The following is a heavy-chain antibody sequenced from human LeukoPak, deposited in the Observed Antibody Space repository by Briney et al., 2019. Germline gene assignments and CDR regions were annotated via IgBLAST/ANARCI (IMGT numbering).Heavy chain of an antibody. CDR1: GGTFSSYA. Sequence: SAKVSCKASGGTFSSYAISWVRQAPGQGLEWMGGIIPIFGTANYAQKFQGRVTITTDESTSTAYMELSSLRSEDTAVYYCARVSYYYGSGSPKYMDVWGKGTTVTVSS. CDR3: ARVSYYYGSGSPKYMDV. CDR2: IIPIFGTA. V-gene: IGHV1-69*05. J-gene: IGHJ6*03. D-gene: IGHD3-10*01.